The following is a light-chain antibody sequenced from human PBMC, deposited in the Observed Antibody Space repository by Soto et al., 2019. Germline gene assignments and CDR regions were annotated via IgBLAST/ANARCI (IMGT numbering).Light chain of an antibody. J-gene: IGKJ1*01. V-gene: IGKV3-15*01. CDR3: QQYDNWPRT. Sequence: ENVLTQYPGRLSLSPGERATLSCRASQTIRSTLAWFQQKPGQAPRLLIYDASTRANGIPARFRGSGSGTEFTLTISSLQSEDFAVYYCQQYDNWPRTFGQGTIVDIK. CDR2: DAS. CDR1: QTIRST.